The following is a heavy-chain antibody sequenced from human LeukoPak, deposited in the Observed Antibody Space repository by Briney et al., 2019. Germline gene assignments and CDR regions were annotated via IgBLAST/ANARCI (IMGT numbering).Heavy chain of an antibody. J-gene: IGHJ4*02. CDR3: ARDRGTYSGSYFDY. D-gene: IGHD1-26*01. V-gene: IGHV1-69*04. CDR1: GGTFSSYA. CDR2: IIPILGIA. Sequence: GASVKVSSKASGGTFSSYAISWVRQAPGQGLEWMGRIIPILGIANYAQKFQGRVTITADKSTSTAYMELSSLRSEDTAVYYCARDRGTYSGSYFDYWGQGTLVTVSS.